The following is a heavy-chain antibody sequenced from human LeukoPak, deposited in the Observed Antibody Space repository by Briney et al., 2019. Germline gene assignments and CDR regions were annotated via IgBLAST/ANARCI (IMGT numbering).Heavy chain of an antibody. CDR1: GGTFSSYA. V-gene: IGHV1-69*05. CDR3: ATGHGQQLVLMMGYYYYMDV. CDR2: IVPIFGTA. J-gene: IGHJ6*03. Sequence: ASVKVSCKASGGTFSSYAISWVRQAPGQGLEWMGGIVPIFGTANYAQKFQGRVTITTDESTSTAYMELSSLRSEDTAVYYCATGHGQQLVLMMGYYYYMDVWGKGTTVTVSS. D-gene: IGHD6-13*01.